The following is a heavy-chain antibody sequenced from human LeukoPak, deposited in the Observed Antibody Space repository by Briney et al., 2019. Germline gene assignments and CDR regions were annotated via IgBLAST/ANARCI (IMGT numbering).Heavy chain of an antibody. CDR2: IPYDGRNQ. Sequence: PVWALRLSCAASGFIFSSYGMHWVRQAPGKGLEWVAFIPYDGRNQYFADSVKRRFTISRDISKNTLQLQMNSLRTEDTAVYYCAEDGTIFGVTYLDSWGQRTLVT. J-gene: IGHJ4*02. V-gene: IGHV3-30*02. CDR1: GFIFSSYG. CDR3: AEDGTIFGVTYLDS. D-gene: IGHD3-3*01.